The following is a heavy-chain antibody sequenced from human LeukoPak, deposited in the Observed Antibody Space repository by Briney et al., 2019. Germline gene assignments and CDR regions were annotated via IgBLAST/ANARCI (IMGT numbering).Heavy chain of an antibody. J-gene: IGHJ4*02. CDR1: NYNFSDYT. Sequence: ASVKVSCQASNYNFSDYTINWVRQAPGQGLEWMGWISPKNGDTNPAQRFQGRVTMTTETSTTTAYMDLRNLTSDDTAVYFCARGRLYGDYYCDFWGQGTLVTVSS. D-gene: IGHD4-17*01. V-gene: IGHV1-18*01. CDR3: ARGRLYGDYYCDF. CDR2: ISPKNGDT.